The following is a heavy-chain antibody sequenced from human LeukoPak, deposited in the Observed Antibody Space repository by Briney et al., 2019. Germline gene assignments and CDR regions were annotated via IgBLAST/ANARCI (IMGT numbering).Heavy chain of an antibody. CDR2: INPNSGGT. Sequence: ASVKVSCKASGYTFTGYYMHWVRQAPGQGLEWMGWINPNSGGTNYALKFQGRVTMTRDTSISTAYMELSRLRSDDSAVYYCARVGTAAGQPPFDYWGQGTLVTVSS. CDR3: ARVGTAAGQPPFDY. J-gene: IGHJ4*02. V-gene: IGHV1-2*02. D-gene: IGHD6-13*01. CDR1: GYTFTGYY.